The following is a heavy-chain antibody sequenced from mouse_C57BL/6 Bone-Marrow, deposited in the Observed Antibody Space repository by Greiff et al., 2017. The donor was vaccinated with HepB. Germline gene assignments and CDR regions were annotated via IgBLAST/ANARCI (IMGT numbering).Heavy chain of an antibody. J-gene: IGHJ2*01. CDR3: ARSHYFDY. V-gene: IGHV3-8*01. CDR2: ICYSGST. Sequence: VQLQQSGPGLAKPSQTLSLTCSVSGYSFTSDYWNWIRKFPGNKLEYIGYICYSGSTYYNPYLKSRISITRDTSKNPYYLQLKSVTTEDTATYYCARSHYFDYRGQGTTLTVSS. CDR1: GYSFTSDY.